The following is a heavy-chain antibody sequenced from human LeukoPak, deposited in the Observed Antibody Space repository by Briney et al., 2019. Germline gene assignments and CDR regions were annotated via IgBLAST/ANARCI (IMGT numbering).Heavy chain of an antibody. Sequence: GGSLRLSCAASGFTFSSYGMNWVRQAPGKGLEWVSYISSSSSTIYYADSVKGRFTISRDNAKNSLYLQMNTLRAEDTAVYYCARAYYYYDSSGHYYYYYGMDVWGQGTTVTVSS. CDR2: ISSSSSTI. CDR1: GFTFSSYG. V-gene: IGHV3-48*04. CDR3: ARAYYYYDSSGHYYYYYGMDV. J-gene: IGHJ6*02. D-gene: IGHD3-22*01.